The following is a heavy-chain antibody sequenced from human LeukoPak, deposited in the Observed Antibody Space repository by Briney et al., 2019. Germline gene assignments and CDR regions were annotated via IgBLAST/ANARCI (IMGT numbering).Heavy chain of an antibody. J-gene: IGHJ4*02. Sequence: GGSLRLSCAASGFAFSSIGMHWVRQAPGKGLEWVAVISYDGSNKYYADSVKGRFTISRDNSKNTLYLQMNSLRAEDTAVYYCARAGNYYDSSGYYYYGYWGQGTLVTVSS. CDR2: ISYDGSNK. CDR1: GFAFSSIG. V-gene: IGHV3-30*19. D-gene: IGHD3-22*01. CDR3: ARAGNYYDSSGYYYYGY.